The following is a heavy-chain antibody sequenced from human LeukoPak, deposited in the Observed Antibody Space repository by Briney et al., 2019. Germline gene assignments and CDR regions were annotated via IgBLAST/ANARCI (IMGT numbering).Heavy chain of an antibody. CDR3: ARDEDTDFDY. V-gene: IGHV3-30*04. CDR1: TFPFSNYA. Sequence: GRSMRLSCAASTFPFSNYAMHWVRQAPGKGLEWVAFISYVGTDTNYADSVKGRSTISRRDSKNTVYIRLIRQRVKHTVVNYCARDEDTDFDYWGQGTLVTVSS. J-gene: IGHJ4*02. CDR2: ISYVGTDT.